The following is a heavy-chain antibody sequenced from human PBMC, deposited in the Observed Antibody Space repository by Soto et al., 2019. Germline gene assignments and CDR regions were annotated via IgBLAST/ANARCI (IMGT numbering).Heavy chain of an antibody. CDR1: GYTFTKFG. CDR2: NSAYNDNT. V-gene: IGHV1-18*01. CDR3: ARDSPPVDY. Sequence: ASVKVSCKSSGYTFTKFGISWVRQAPGEGLEWMGWNSAYNDNTNYAQKLQGRVTMTSDTSTSTAYMELRSLRSDDTAVYYCARDSPPVDYWGQGTLVTVSS. J-gene: IGHJ4*02.